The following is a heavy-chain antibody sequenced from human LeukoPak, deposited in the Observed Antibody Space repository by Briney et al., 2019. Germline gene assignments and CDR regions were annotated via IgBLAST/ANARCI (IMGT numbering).Heavy chain of an antibody. Sequence: GGSLRLSCAASGFTFSTYAMSWVRQAPGKGLEWVSAISGSGGSTYYADSVKGRFTISRDNSKNTLYLQMNSLRAEDTAVYYCAKVMYSSGWFPNDAFDIWGQGTMVTVSS. D-gene: IGHD6-19*01. V-gene: IGHV3-23*01. CDR2: ISGSGGST. CDR3: AKVMYSSGWFPNDAFDI. CDR1: GFTFSTYA. J-gene: IGHJ3*02.